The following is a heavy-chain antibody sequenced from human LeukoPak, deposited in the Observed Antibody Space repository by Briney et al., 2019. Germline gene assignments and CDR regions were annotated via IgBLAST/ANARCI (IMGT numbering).Heavy chain of an antibody. CDR3: ARDRLSGGSSLDN. V-gene: IGHV1-69*06. D-gene: IGHD2-15*01. Sequence: ASVKVSCKASGGTFSSYAISWVRQAPGQGLEWMGGIIPIFGTANYAQKFQGRVTITADKSTSTAYMELSSLRSEDTAAYYCARDRLSGGSSLDNWGQGTLVTVSS. CDR2: IIPIFGTA. CDR1: GGTFSSYA. J-gene: IGHJ4*02.